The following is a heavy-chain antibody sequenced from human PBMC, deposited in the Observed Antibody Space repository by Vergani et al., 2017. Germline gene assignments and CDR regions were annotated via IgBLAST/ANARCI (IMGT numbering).Heavy chain of an antibody. CDR1: GFTFSSYS. J-gene: IGHJ1*01. CDR2: ISSSSSYI. D-gene: IGHD6-19*01. CDR3: AMAGPEYFQH. V-gene: IGHV3-21*01. Sequence: EVQLVESGGGLVKPGGSLRLSCAASGFTFSSYSMNWVRQAPGKGLEVVSSISSSSSYIYYADSVKGRFTISRDNAKNSLYLQMNSLRAEDTAVYYCAMAGPEYFQHWGQGTLVTVSS.